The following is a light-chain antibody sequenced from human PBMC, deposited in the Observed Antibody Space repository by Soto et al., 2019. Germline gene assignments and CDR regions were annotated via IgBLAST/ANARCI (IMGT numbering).Light chain of an antibody. CDR1: VTIGNY. CDR3: QQRRDWPPWT. Sequence: EIVFTHSPTTLSFSPVERATLSCRASVTIGNYLAWYQQRPGQAPRLPIYDASNRATGIPARFSGSGSETDFTLTISSLEPEDFAVYYCQQRRDWPPWTFGQGTKVDIK. CDR2: DAS. V-gene: IGKV3-11*01. J-gene: IGKJ1*01.